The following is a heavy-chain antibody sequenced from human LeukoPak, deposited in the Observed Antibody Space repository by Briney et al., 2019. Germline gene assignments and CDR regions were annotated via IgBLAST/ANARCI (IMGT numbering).Heavy chain of an antibody. CDR1: GYTFTSYD. Sequence: ASAKVSCKASGYTFTSYDINWVRQATGQGLEWMGWMNPNSGNTGYAQKFQGRVTMTRNTSISTAYMELSSLRSEDTAVYYCARGWRRLAAAGPRRTLYYFDYWGQGTLVTVSS. CDR3: ARGWRRLAAAGPRRTLYYFDY. D-gene: IGHD6-13*01. V-gene: IGHV1-8*01. J-gene: IGHJ4*02. CDR2: MNPNSGNT.